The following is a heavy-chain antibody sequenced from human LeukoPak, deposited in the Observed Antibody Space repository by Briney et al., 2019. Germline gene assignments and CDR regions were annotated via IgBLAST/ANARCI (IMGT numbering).Heavy chain of an antibody. Sequence: GSLRLSCAASGFTFSSYAMSWVRQAPGKGLEWIGSIYYSGSTYYNPSLKSRVTISVDTSKNQFSLKLSSVTAADTAVYYCARRIVVVIEGEEYYYYMDVWGKGTTVTVSS. J-gene: IGHJ6*03. D-gene: IGHD3-22*01. CDR3: ARRIVVVIEGEEYYYYMDV. CDR2: IYYSGST. CDR1: GFTFSSYA. V-gene: IGHV4-39*01.